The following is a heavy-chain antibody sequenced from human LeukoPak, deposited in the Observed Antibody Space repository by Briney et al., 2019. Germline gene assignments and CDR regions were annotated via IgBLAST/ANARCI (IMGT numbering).Heavy chain of an antibody. V-gene: IGHV3-30*04. D-gene: IGHD3-22*01. CDR2: ISYDGSNK. J-gene: IGHJ4*02. CDR1: GFTFSSYA. Sequence: GGSLRLSCAASGFTFSSYAMHWVRQAPGKGLEWVAVISYDGSNKYSAYSVKVLSTISRKNFKNTLYLQMNSLRAEDTAVYYCARERFDYYDSSGYYYPYYFDYWGQGTLVTVSS. CDR3: ARERFDYYDSSGYYYPYYFDY.